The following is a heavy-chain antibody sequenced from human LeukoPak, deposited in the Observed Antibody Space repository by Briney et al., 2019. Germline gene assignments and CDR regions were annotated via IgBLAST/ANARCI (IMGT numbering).Heavy chain of an antibody. D-gene: IGHD5-18*01. Sequence: PGGSLRLSCAASGFTFSSYAMSWVRRAPGKGLEWVSAISGSGGSTYYADSVKGRFTISRDNSKNTLYLQMNSLRAEDTAVYYCAKDFESDTSVFDYWGQGTLVTVSS. J-gene: IGHJ4*02. CDR1: GFTFSSYA. V-gene: IGHV3-23*01. CDR2: ISGSGGST. CDR3: AKDFESDTSVFDY.